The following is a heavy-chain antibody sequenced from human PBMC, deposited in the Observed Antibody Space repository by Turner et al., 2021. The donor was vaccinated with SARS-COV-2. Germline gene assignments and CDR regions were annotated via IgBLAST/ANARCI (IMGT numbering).Heavy chain of an antibody. Sequence: QLQVQESGPGLVKPSETLSLTCTVSGGSISSSSYYWGWLRQPPGKGLEWIGSIYYSGSTYYNPSIKSRVTISVDTSKNQFSLKLSSVTAADTAVYYCAGEEVVFRASHTLYYYGMDVWGQGTTVTVSS. V-gene: IGHV4-39*01. J-gene: IGHJ6*02. D-gene: IGHD3-22*01. CDR2: IYYSGST. CDR3: AGEEVVFRASHTLYYYGMDV. CDR1: GGSISSSSYY.